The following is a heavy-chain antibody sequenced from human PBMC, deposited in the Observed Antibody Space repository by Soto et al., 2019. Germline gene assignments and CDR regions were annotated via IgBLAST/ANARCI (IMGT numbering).Heavy chain of an antibody. V-gene: IGHV3-23*01. Sequence: GGSLRLSCAVSGFTFSSHAMSWVRQAPGKGLECVSSITGSGDSTYYADSVKGRFTISRDKSKSTLYLQMNSLRAEDTAVYYCARVGYSGYDSAVSGMDVWGQGTTVTVSS. CDR2: ITGSGDST. CDR1: GFTFSSHA. D-gene: IGHD5-12*01. J-gene: IGHJ6*02. CDR3: ARVGYSGYDSAVSGMDV.